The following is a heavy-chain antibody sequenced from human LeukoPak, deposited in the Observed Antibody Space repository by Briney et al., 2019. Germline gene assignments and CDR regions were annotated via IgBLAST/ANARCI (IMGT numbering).Heavy chain of an antibody. CDR3: AGLWFGELLYDDNWFDP. CDR1: GYTSTGYY. D-gene: IGHD3-10*01. V-gene: IGHV1-2*02. J-gene: IGHJ5*02. CDR2: INPNSGGT. Sequence: ASVKVSCKASGYTSTGYYMHWVRQAPGQGLEWMGWINPNSGGTNYAQKFQGRVTMTRDTSISTAYMELSRLRSDDTAVYYCAGLWFGELLYDDNWFDPWGQGTLVTVSS.